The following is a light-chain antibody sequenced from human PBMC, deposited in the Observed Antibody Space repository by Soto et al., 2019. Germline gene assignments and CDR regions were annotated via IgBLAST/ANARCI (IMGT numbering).Light chain of an antibody. J-gene: IGKJ1*01. CDR3: QQYNSYPWT. Sequence: DIQMTQSPSTLSASVGDRVTITCRAAQNIYGWLAGYQQKAGKAPKLLIYDASSLESGVPSRFSGSGFGTEFTVTISSLQPDDFATYYCQQYNSYPWTFGQGTKVEAK. V-gene: IGKV1-5*01. CDR1: QNIYGW. CDR2: DAS.